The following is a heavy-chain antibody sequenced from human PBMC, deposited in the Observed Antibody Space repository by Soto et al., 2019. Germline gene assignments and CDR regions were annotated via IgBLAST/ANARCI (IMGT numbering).Heavy chain of an antibody. V-gene: IGHV5-51*01. Sequence: GESLKISCKASGYSFSSYWIGWVRQMPGKGLEWKGIIYPGESDTKYNPSVQSQVTISADTSISTVYLQWTSLKVSDTAMYYCARSKRGAYSSGWYSLSGYYNYGIDVWGQGTKVTVSS. J-gene: IGHJ6*02. CDR3: ARSKRGAYSSGWYSLSGYYNYGIDV. D-gene: IGHD6-19*01. CDR2: IYPGESDT. CDR1: GYSFSSYW.